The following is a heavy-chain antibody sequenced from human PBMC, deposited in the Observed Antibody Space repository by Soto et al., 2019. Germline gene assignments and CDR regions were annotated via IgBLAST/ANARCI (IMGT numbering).Heavy chain of an antibody. CDR3: ARARIERYCSSTICQGDPYYYYYYMDI. D-gene: IGHD2-2*01. CDR1: GYTFTSYY. CDR2: INPSGGST. J-gene: IGHJ6*03. V-gene: IGHV1-46*03. Sequence: GASVKVSCKASGYTFTSYYMHWVRQAPGQGLEWMGIINPSGGSTSYAQKFQGRVTMTRDTSTSTVYMELGSLRSEDTAVYYYARARIERYCSSTICQGDPYYYYYYMDIWGKGTTVTVAS.